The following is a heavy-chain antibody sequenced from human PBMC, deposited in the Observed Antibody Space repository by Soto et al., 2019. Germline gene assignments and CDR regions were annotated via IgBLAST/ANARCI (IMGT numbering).Heavy chain of an antibody. V-gene: IGHV3-7*03. J-gene: IGHJ4*02. CDR3: VSWVSAHFDS. Sequence: GVSLRLSCAASAFTFSSYWMSWVRQAPGKGLEWVANIKQDGSEKYYVDSVKGRFTISRDNAKNSLYLQMNSLRAEDTAVYYCVSWVSAHFDSCGQGTMVTVSS. CDR2: IKQDGSEK. D-gene: IGHD6-13*01. CDR1: AFTFSSYW.